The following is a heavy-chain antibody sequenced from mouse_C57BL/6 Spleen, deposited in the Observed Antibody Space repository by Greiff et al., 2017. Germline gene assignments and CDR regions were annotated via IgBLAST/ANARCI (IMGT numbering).Heavy chain of an antibody. Sequence: VQLQQSGAELVRPGASVKLSCTASGFNIKDYYMHWVKQRPEQGLEWIGRIDPEDGDTEYAPKFQGKATMTADPSSNTAYLQLSSLTSEDTAVYYCTTDYYGSLDYWGQGTTLTVSS. CDR2: IDPEDGDT. CDR3: TTDYYGSLDY. D-gene: IGHD1-1*01. CDR1: GFNIKDYY. J-gene: IGHJ2*01. V-gene: IGHV14-1*01.